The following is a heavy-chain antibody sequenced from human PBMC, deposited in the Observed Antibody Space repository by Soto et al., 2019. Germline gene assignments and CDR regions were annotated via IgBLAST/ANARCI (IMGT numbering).Heavy chain of an antibody. Sequence: QVQLVESGGGVVQPGRSLRLSCVASGFTFSNYGMHWVRQAPGKGLEWVAVILYDGTNKNYADSVKGRFTISRDNSKNTLYLQMNSLRPEDTAVYFCAKDRAYYAAHLDHWGQGTLVTVSS. D-gene: IGHD3-3*01. J-gene: IGHJ4*02. V-gene: IGHV3-30*18. CDR1: GFTFSNYG. CDR3: AKDRAYYAAHLDH. CDR2: ILYDGTNK.